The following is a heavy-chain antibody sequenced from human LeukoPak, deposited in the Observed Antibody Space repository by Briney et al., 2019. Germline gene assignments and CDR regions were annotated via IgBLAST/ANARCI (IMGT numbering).Heavy chain of an antibody. D-gene: IGHD1-26*01. V-gene: IGHV3-30*02. CDR3: AKLVPWELEDRDAFDV. J-gene: IGHJ3*01. CDR2: IRCDGSNK. Sequence: GWSLRLSCAASGFTFSSYGMHWVRQAPAEAREGVAFIRCDGSNKYYADSVRSRFTISRDSSQNTLYLQMNSLRAEDTAVYYCAKLVPWELEDRDAFDVWGQGTMVTVSS. CDR1: GFTFSSYG.